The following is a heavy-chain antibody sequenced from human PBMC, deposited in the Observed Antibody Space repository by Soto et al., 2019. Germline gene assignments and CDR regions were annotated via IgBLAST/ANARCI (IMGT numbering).Heavy chain of an antibody. Sequence: SETLSLTCTVSGGSISSYYWSWIRQPPGKGLEWIGYIYYSGSTNYNPSLKSRVTISVDTSKNQFSLKLSSVTAADTAVYYCARQRGYGSGSSRDFDYWGQGTLVTVSS. J-gene: IGHJ4*02. CDR2: IYYSGST. D-gene: IGHD3-10*01. V-gene: IGHV4-59*08. CDR1: GGSISSYY. CDR3: ARQRGYGSGSSRDFDY.